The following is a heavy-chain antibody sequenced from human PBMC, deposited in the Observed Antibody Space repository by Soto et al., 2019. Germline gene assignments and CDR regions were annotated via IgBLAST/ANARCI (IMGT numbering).Heavy chain of an antibody. V-gene: IGHV4-4*02. D-gene: IGHD4-4*01. CDR2: IYHSGST. CDR1: GGSISSSNW. Sequence: PSETLSLTCAVSGGSISSSNWWSWVRQPPGKGLEWIGEIYHSGSTNYNPSLKSRVTISVDKSKNQFSLKLSSLTAADTAVYYCASQGVTPNYYYGMDVWGQGTTVTVSS. J-gene: IGHJ6*02. CDR3: ASQGVTPNYYYGMDV.